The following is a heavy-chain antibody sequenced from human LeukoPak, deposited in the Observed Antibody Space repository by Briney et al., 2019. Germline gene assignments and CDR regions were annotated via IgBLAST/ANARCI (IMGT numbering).Heavy chain of an antibody. Sequence: ASVKVSCKASGGTFSSYAISWVRQAPGQGREWMGGIIPIFGTANYAQKFQGRVTITADESTSTAYMELSSLRSEDTAVYYCARVLGGGEMYWGQGTLVTVSS. V-gene: IGHV1-69*13. CDR1: GGTFSSYA. CDR3: ARVLGGGEMY. D-gene: IGHD3-10*01. CDR2: IIPIFGTA. J-gene: IGHJ4*02.